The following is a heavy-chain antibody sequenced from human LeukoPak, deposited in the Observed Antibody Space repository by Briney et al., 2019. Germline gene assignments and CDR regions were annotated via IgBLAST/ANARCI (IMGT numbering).Heavy chain of an antibody. J-gene: IGHJ6*03. CDR2: IKQDGSEK. Sequence: PGGSLRLSRAASGFTFSSYWMSWVRQAPGKGLEWVANIKQDGSEKYYVDSVKGRFTISRDNAKNSLYLQMNSLRAEDTAAYYCARGFLGSSWYGWDHYYYMDVWGKGTTVTVSS. CDR1: GFTFSSYW. V-gene: IGHV3-7*01. CDR3: ARGFLGSSWYGWDHYYYMDV. D-gene: IGHD6-13*01.